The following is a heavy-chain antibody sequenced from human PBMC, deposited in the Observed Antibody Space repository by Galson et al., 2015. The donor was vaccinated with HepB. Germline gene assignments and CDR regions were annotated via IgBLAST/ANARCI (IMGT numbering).Heavy chain of an antibody. CDR1: GFTFDDYA. Sequence: SVRLSCAASGFTFDDYAMHWVRQAPGKGLEWVASITSNSRGIDYAHSVMGRFTISRDNAKNSLYLQMDSLRVEDTAFYYWTNSRFLGTAMRFYFDVWGQGTLVTVSS. CDR3: TNSRFLGTAMRFYFDV. V-gene: IGHV3-9*01. J-gene: IGHJ4*02. D-gene: IGHD3-3*01. CDR2: ITSNSRGI.